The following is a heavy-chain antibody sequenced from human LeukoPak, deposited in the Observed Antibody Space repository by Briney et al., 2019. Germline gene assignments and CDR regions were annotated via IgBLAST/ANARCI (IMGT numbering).Heavy chain of an antibody. V-gene: IGHV3-7*01. CDR3: AELGITMIGGV. CDR2: INQDGSEI. D-gene: IGHD3-10*02. J-gene: IGHJ6*04. Sequence: GGSLRLSCAASGFTFSNYWMNWVRQAPGKGLEWVASINQDGSEIYYVDSVKGRFTISRDNTKNSLYMQMNSLRAEDTAVYYCAELGITMIGGVWGKGTTVTISS. CDR1: GFTFSNYW.